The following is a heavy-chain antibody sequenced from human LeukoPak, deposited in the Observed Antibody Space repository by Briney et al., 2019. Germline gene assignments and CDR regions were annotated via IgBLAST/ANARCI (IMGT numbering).Heavy chain of an antibody. CDR1: GVSISSHY. J-gene: IGHJ5*02. V-gene: IGHV4-59*11. Sequence: AETLSLTCTVSGVSISSHYWSWIRQPPGKGLEWIGYMYNSETTEYNPSLKSRVTISVDTSKKQFSLTLRSVTAADTAVYYCARDSSGAGNSWFDPWGQGTLVTVSS. CDR3: ARDSSGAGNSWFDP. CDR2: MYNSETT. D-gene: IGHD6-19*01.